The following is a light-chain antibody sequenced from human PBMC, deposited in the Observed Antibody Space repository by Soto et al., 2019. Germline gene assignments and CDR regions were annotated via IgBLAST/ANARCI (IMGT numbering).Light chain of an antibody. Sequence: SQSPSTVSASVGDRVTIPCRASQGVSRKLAWYQHKPGQAPRLLISGASTGATGIPARFSGSGSGTDFTLTISRLEPEDFAVYYCQQYGSSPKTFGQGTKV. J-gene: IGKJ1*01. CDR2: GAS. V-gene: IGKV3-20*01. CDR3: QQYGSSPKT. CDR1: QGVSRK.